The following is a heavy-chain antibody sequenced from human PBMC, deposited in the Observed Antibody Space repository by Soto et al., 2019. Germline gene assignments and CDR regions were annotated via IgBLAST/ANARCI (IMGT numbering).Heavy chain of an antibody. J-gene: IGHJ6*02. CDR2: INPSGGRT. CDR1: GYTFINYY. V-gene: IGHV1-46*01. Sequence: AASVKVSCKSSGYTFINYYVHWVRQAPGQGLEWMGMINPSGGRTTYPQKFQGRVTMTRDTSTSTVYVELSSLRSDDTAVFYCAREKASTSLLTHYYYAMDLWGQGTTVTVS. CDR3: AREKASTSLLTHYYYAMDL.